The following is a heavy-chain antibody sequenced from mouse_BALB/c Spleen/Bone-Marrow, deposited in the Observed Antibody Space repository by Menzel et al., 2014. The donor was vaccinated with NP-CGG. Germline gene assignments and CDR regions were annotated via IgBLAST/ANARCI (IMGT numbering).Heavy chain of an antibody. CDR2: MSYSGST. CDR1: GFSITSDYA. V-gene: IGHV3-2*02. CDR3: ARGRPYYSDY. J-gene: IGHJ2*01. Sequence: EVQLQQSGPGLVKPSQSLSLTCTVAGFSITSDYAWNWIRQFPGNKLEWMGYMSYSGSTNYNPSLKSRISFTRDTSQNQFFLQLDSVTTEDTATYYCARGRPYYSDYWGQGTTLTVSS.